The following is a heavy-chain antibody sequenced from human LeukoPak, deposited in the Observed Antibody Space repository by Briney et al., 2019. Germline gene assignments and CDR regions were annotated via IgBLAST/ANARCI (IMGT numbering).Heavy chain of an antibody. CDR1: GFTFSSYS. Sequence: PGGSLRLSCAASGFTFSSYSMNWVRQAPGKGLEWVSAISGSGGSTYYADSVKGRFTISRDNSKNTLYLQMDSLRAEDTAVYYCASIAPRKVYYYYMDVWGKGTTVTVSS. D-gene: IGHD6-6*01. CDR2: ISGSGGST. J-gene: IGHJ6*03. V-gene: IGHV3-23*01. CDR3: ASIAPRKVYYYYMDV.